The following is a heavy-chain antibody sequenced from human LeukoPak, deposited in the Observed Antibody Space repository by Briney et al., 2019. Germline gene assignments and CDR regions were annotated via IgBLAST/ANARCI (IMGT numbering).Heavy chain of an antibody. CDR3: ARASLICGYSYDSRVSAFDI. D-gene: IGHD5-18*01. V-gene: IGHV3-33*01. CDR1: GFTFSNYG. Sequence: GGSLRLSCAASGFTFSNYGMHWVRQAPGKGLEWVADIRYDGSNKYYADSVKGRFTISRDNSKNTLYLQMTSLRAEDTAVYYCARASLICGYSYDSRVSAFDIWGEGTMVSVSS. J-gene: IGHJ3*02. CDR2: IRYDGSNK.